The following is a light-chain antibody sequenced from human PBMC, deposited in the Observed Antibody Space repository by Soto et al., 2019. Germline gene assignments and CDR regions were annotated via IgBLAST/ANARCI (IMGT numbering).Light chain of an antibody. V-gene: IGKV3-11*01. CDR2: DVS. CDR3: QQRSDLPWT. CDR1: ESVTNY. Sequence: EIVLTQSPATLSLSPGERGTLSCRASESVTNYLAWYQQKPGQAPRLLVYDVSNRATGIPARFSGGGSGTDFTLTISNLEPEDFAVYYCQQRSDLPWTFGQGTKVEIK. J-gene: IGKJ1*01.